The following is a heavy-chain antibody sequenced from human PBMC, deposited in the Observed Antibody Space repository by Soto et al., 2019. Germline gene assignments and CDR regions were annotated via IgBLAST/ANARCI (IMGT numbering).Heavy chain of an antibody. D-gene: IGHD1-7*01. V-gene: IGHV4-61*01. Sequence: SETLSLTCTVSGGSVSSGSYYWSWIRQPPGKGLEWIGYIYYSGSTNYNPSLKSRVTISVDTSKNQFSLKLSSVTAADTAVYYCARGLQDNWNYDWFDPWGQGTLVTVSS. CDR3: ARGLQDNWNYDWFDP. CDR1: GGSVSSGSYY. CDR2: IYYSGST. J-gene: IGHJ5*02.